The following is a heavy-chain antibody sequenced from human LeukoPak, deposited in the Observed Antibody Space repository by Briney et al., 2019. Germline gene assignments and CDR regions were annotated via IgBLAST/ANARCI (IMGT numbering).Heavy chain of an antibody. D-gene: IGHD3-22*01. J-gene: IGHJ4*02. CDR1: GFTFSSYA. CDR3: ARDHYYDSSGYYYHFDY. V-gene: IGHV3-23*01. CDR2: ISGSGGST. Sequence: PGGSLRLSCAASGFTFSSYAMSWVRQAPGKGLEWVSAISGSGGSTYYADSVKGRFTISRDNSKNTLYLQMNSLRAEDTAVYYCARDHYYDSSGYYYHFDYWGQGTLVTVSS.